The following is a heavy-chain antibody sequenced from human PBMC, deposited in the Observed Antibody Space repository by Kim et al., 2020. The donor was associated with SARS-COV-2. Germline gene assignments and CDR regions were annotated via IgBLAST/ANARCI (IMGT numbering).Heavy chain of an antibody. CDR2: TYYRSKWYN. CDR3: ARDNRIAAAGTTTENWFDP. V-gene: IGHV6-1*01. J-gene: IGHJ5*02. CDR1: GDSVSSNSAA. D-gene: IGHD6-13*01. Sequence: SQTLSLTCAISGDSVSSNSAAWNWIRQSPSRGLEWLGRTYYRSKWYNDYAVSVKSRITINPDTSKNQFSLQLNSVTPEDTAVYYCARDNRIAAAGTTTENWFDPWGQGTLVTVSS.